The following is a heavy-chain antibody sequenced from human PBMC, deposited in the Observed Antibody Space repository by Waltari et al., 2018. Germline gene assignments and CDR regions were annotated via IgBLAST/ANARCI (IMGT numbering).Heavy chain of an antibody. D-gene: IGHD1-26*01. Sequence: QVHLVESGGGVVQPGGSLRLSCAASGFSVSASAMYGVRQDPGKGLEWVAHIQPDGGDKFYGDSVKGRFSISRDDSRNTLFLQMNSLRDEDTAVYYCAKDLKGAWTIDYWGQGTLVTVSS. CDR3: AKDLKGAWTIDY. CDR1: GFSVSASA. CDR2: IQPDGGDK. V-gene: IGHV3-30*02. J-gene: IGHJ4*02.